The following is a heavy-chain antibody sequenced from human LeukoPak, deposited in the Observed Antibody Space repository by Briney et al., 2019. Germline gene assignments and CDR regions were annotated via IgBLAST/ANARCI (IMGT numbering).Heavy chain of an antibody. CDR3: VTVKSAFDI. CDR2: SNPSSGDS. J-gene: IGHJ3*02. Sequence: ASVKVSCKASGYTFTVYYIHWVRQAPGQGLEWMGWSNPSSGDSKYAQKFQGGVTMTRDTSISTAYMELSSLRSDDTAVYYCVTVKSAFDIWGQGTMVTVSS. D-gene: IGHD3-16*02. CDR1: GYTFTVYY. V-gene: IGHV1-2*02.